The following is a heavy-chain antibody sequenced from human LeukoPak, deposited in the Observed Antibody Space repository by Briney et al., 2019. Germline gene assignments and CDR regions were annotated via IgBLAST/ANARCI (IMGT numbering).Heavy chain of an antibody. D-gene: IGHD5-18*01. CDR3: ARESNTVDTAMVFNWFDP. Sequence: SETLSLTCTVSGGSISTSNYYWGWIRQPPVKGLEWIGNIFYSGSTYYSPSLRSRVTISLDTSRNQFSLKLSSVTAADTAVYYCARESNTVDTAMVFNWFDPWGQGTLVTVSS. CDR1: GGSISTSNYY. J-gene: IGHJ5*02. V-gene: IGHV4-39*07. CDR2: IFYSGST.